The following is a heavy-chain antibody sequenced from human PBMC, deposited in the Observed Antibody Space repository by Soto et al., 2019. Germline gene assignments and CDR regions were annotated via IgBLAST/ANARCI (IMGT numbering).Heavy chain of an antibody. D-gene: IGHD1-26*01. CDR1: GFTFSSYA. Sequence: GGSLRLSCAASGFTFSSYAMSWVRQAPGKGLEWVSAISGSGGSTYYADSVKGRFTISRDNSKNTLYLQMNSLRAEDTAVYYCATHEQWARRTGYYYFGMDDWGQGTTV. CDR2: ISGSGGST. V-gene: IGHV3-23*01. J-gene: IGHJ6*02. CDR3: ATHEQWARRTGYYYFGMDD.